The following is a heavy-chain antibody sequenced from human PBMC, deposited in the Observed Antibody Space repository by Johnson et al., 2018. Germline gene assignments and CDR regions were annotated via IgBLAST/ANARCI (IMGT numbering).Heavy chain of an antibody. J-gene: IGHJ6*03. CDR2: IGTAADT. Sequence: VQLVESGGGLVQXGGSLRLSCAASGFSFSYYDMHWVRQVTGTGLEWVSGIGTAADTYYAGSVKGRFTISRENAKNSLYLQMNSLRAGNTAVHYCARSRGGSNYYDSRGYYHPTGYFMDVWDKGTTVIVSS. V-gene: IGHV3-13*01. D-gene: IGHD3-22*01. CDR3: ARSRGGSNYYDSRGYYHPTGYFMDV. CDR1: GFSFSYYD.